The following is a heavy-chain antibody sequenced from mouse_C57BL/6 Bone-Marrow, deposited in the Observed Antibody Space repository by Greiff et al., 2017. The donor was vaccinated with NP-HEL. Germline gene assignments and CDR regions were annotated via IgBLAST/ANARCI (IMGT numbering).Heavy chain of an antibody. CDR2: IFPGDGDT. CDR3: ARGAY. Sequence: QVQLKESGAELVKPGASVKISCKASGYAFSSYWLNWVKQRPGKGLEWIGQIFPGDGDTNYNGKFKDKASLTADKSSSTAYMQLSSLTSEDSAVYFCARGAYWGQGTLVTVSA. V-gene: IGHV1-80*01. CDR1: GYAFSSYW. J-gene: IGHJ3*01.